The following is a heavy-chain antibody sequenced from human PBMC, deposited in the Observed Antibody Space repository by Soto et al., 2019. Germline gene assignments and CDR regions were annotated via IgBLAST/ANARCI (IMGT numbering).Heavy chain of an antibody. CDR3: ARDAPGAAPY. J-gene: IGHJ4*02. CDR1: GGSINNGDYY. CDR2: INYRGTT. V-gene: IGHV4-31*03. D-gene: IGHD6-13*01. Sequence: QVQLQESGPGLVKPSQTLSLTCTVSGGSINNGDYYWNWIRQNPEKGLEWMGYINYRGTTFYSPSLKSRIIISVDTSKNQFSLKLSSVTAADTAVYYCARDAPGAAPYWGQGTLVTVSS.